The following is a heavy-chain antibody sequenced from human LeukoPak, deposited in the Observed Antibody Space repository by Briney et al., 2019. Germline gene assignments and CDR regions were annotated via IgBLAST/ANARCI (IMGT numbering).Heavy chain of an antibody. CDR1: GFTLVGYC. D-gene: IGHD2-21*01. Sequence: PGGSLRLSCAASGFTLVGYCMNWVRQAPGKGLEWVSYLNSSSSTIIYADSVKGRFSIYRDSAKNSLYLQMNSLRAEDTAVYYCAKEGDNAGDRYFDDWSQGTLVTVSS. V-gene: IGHV3-48*04. CDR2: LNSSSSTI. J-gene: IGHJ4*02. CDR3: AKEGDNAGDRYFDD.